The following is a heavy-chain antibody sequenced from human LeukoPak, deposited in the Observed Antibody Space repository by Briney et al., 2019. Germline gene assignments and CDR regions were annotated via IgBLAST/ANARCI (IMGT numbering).Heavy chain of an antibody. CDR3: AKDTSAWWYHRAYMDV. CDR2: ISGRGDKT. V-gene: IGHV3-23*01. D-gene: IGHD2-15*01. CDR1: GFTFSNYA. J-gene: IGHJ6*03. Sequence: GGALRLSCAASGFTFSNYAMSWVRQAPGRRLEWVSAISGRGDKTYHADSVKGRFTISRDNSRNTLSLQVNSLRAEDTAVYYCAKDTSAWWYHRAYMDVWGKGTTVTVSS.